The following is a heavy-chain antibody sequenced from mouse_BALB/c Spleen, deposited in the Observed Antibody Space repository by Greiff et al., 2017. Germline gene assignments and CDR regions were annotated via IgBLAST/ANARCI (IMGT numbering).Heavy chain of an antibody. CDR3: SRSGIYYVYDAWFAY. CDR2: IDPFNGGT. V-gene: IGHV1S135*01. CDR1: GYSFTSYY. D-gene: IGHD2-2*01. Sequence: EVQVVESGPELMKPGASVKISCKASGYSFTSYYMHWVKQSHGKSLEWIGYIDPFNGGTSYNQKFKGKATLTVDKSSSTAYMHLSSLTAEDSAVYYCSRSGIYYVYDAWFAYWGQGTLVTVSA. J-gene: IGHJ3*01.